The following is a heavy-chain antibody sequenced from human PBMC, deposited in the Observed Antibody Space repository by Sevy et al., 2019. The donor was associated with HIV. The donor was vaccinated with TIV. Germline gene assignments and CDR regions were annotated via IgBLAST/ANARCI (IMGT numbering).Heavy chain of an antibody. Sequence: SETLSLTCTVSDDSISKDYWNWILQPPGKGLEWIGNVYYTGSTKYNPPLMSRVSISVDTSKNQFSLRLNSMTAADTAVYYCARDRDLRVPEYYFDSWGQGLLVTVSS. V-gene: IGHV4-59*01. CDR2: VYYTGST. J-gene: IGHJ4*02. D-gene: IGHD3-10*01. CDR1: DDSISKDY. CDR3: ARDRDLRVPEYYFDS.